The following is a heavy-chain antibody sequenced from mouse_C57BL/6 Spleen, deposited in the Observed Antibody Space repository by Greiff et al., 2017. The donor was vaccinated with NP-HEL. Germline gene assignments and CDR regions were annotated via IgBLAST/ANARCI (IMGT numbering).Heavy chain of an antibody. Sequence: QVHVKQPGTELVKPGASVKLSCKASGYTFTSYWMHWVKQRPGQGLEWIGNINPSNGGTNYNEKFKSKATLTVDKSSSTAYMQLSSLTSEDSAVYYCARNPSNYLIYAMDYWGQGTSVTVSS. CDR1: GYTFTSYW. J-gene: IGHJ4*01. CDR2: INPSNGGT. V-gene: IGHV1-53*01. D-gene: IGHD2-5*01. CDR3: ARNPSNYLIYAMDY.